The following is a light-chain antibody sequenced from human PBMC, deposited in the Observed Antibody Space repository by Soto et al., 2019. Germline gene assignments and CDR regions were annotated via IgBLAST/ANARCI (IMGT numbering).Light chain of an antibody. CDR2: GAS. CDR1: QSVTNSF. CDR3: QQYVSSPWA. Sequence: DIVLAQSPGTLSLSPGERATLSCRSSQSVTNSFLAWYQQKPGQAPRLLIYGASRRATGIPDRFTGSGSGTDCTLTISRLEPEDVAVYYCQQYVSSPWALGQGTKVDIK. J-gene: IGKJ1*01. V-gene: IGKV3-20*01.